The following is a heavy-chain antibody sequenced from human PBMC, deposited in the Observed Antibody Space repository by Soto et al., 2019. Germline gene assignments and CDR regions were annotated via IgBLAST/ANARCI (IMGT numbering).Heavy chain of an antibody. Sequence: EVQLVESGGGLVQPGGSLRLSCAASGLIFSDYHMDWVRQAPGKGLEWVGRIRRKANSYTTEYAASVKGRFTISRDDSKMNSLKSEDTAVYYCAMLGGWSGGSSGMDVWGQGTTVTVSS. CDR3: AMLGGWSGGSSGMDV. CDR2: IRRKANSYTT. D-gene: IGHD6-19*01. V-gene: IGHV3-72*01. J-gene: IGHJ6*02. CDR1: GLIFSDYH.